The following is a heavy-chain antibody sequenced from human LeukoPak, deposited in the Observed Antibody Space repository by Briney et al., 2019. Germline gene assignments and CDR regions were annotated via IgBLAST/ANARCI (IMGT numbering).Heavy chain of an antibody. CDR2: IYYSGVT. D-gene: IGHD2-2*01. V-gene: IGHV4-39*01. CDR3: ARHFPYCSSTSCYYYYYYYMDV. Sequence: PSETLSLTCTVSGGSISSSNYYWGWIRQPPGKGLEWIGTIYYSGVTYYNPSLRTRVTISVDTSKKQFSLKLSSVTAADTAVYYCARHFPYCSSTSCYYYYYYYMDVWGKGTTVTISS. CDR1: GGSISSSNYY. J-gene: IGHJ6*03.